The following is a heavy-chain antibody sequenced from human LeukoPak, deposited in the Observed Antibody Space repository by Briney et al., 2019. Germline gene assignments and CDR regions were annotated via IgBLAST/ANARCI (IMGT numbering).Heavy chain of an antibody. CDR3: ARDAKYYYGSRTYFFFEY. Sequence: TSETLSLTCSVSGGSFSTYYWSWIRQPAGKGLEWIGHIYADKTTDYNPSLKSRVTMSIDTSRNQFSLKLSSVTAADTAVYYCARDAKYYYGSRTYFFFEYWGQGTLLSVSS. D-gene: IGHD3-10*01. V-gene: IGHV4-4*07. CDR1: GGSFSTYY. CDR2: IYADKTT. J-gene: IGHJ4*02.